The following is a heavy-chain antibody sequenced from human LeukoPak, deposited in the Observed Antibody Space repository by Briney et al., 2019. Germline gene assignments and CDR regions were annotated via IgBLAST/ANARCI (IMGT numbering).Heavy chain of an antibody. D-gene: IGHD6-13*01. CDR1: GGSISSYY. CDR3: ARDSAAAADY. CDR2: IYYSGST. J-gene: IGHJ4*02. V-gene: IGHV4-59*12. Sequence: PSETLSLTCTVSGGSISSYYWSWIRQPPGKGLEWIGYIYYSGSTNYNPSLKSRVTMSVDTSKNQFSLKLSSVTAADTAVYYCARDSAAAADYWGQGTLVTVSS.